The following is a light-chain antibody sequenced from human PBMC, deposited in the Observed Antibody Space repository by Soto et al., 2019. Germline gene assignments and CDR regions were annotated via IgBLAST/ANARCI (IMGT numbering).Light chain of an antibody. J-gene: IGKJ1*01. CDR2: KAS. Sequence: DIQMTQSPSTLSASVGDRVTITCRASQSISSWLAWYQQKPGKAPNLLIYKASSLESGVPSRFSGSGSGTEFTLTISSLQPDDFATYYCQHYNIYPWTFGPGTKVEIK. V-gene: IGKV1-5*03. CDR3: QHYNIYPWT. CDR1: QSISSW.